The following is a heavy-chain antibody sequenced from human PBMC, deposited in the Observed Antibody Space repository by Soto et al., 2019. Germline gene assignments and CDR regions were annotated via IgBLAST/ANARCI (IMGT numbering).Heavy chain of an antibody. CDR1: GSSFTSYW. V-gene: IGHV5-51*01. CDR3: ARLTHPRFYYYYYYGMDV. CDR2: IYPGDSDT. J-gene: IGHJ6*01. D-gene: IGHD3-10*01. Sequence: GESLNISCKGSGSSFTSYWIGWVLQMPGKGLEWMGIIYPGDSDTRYSPSFQGQVTISADKSISTAYLQWSSLKASDTAMYYCARLTHPRFYYYYYYGMDVWGQGTTVTVSS.